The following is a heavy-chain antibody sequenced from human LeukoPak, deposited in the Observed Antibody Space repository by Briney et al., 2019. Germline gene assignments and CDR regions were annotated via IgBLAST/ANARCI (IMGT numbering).Heavy chain of an antibody. CDR1: GYTFTGYY. Sequence: ASVKVSCKASGYTFTGYYIHWVRQAPGQGLEWMGWINPNINGTNYAQKFQGRVTMTGDRSISTAYMELSRLRSDDTAVYYCARERTPGSGYGVDYWGQGTVVTVSS. J-gene: IGHJ4*02. D-gene: IGHD6-25*01. V-gene: IGHV1-2*02. CDR3: ARERTPGSGYGVDY. CDR2: INPNINGT.